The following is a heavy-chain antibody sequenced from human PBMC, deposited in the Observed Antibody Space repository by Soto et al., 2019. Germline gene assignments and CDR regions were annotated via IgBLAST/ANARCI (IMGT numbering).Heavy chain of an antibody. CDR2: INPSGGST. V-gene: IGHV1-46*03. CDR1: GYTFTSYY. Sequence: ASVKVSCKASGYTFTSYYMHWVRQAPGQGLEWMGIINPSGGSTSYAQKFQGRVTMTRDTSTSTVYMELSSLRSEDTAVYYCARAYYYGSGSAKGWFDPWGQGTLVTVSS. D-gene: IGHD3-10*01. J-gene: IGHJ5*02. CDR3: ARAYYYGSGSAKGWFDP.